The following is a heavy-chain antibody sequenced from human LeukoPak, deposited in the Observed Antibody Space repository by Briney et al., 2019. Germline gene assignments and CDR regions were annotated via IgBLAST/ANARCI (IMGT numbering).Heavy chain of an antibody. CDR1: GFTFSSYA. J-gene: IGHJ4*02. CDR2: ISGSGGST. Sequence: PGGSLRLSCAASGFTFSSYAMSWVRQAPGKGLEWVSAISGSGGSTYYADSVKGRFTISRDNSKNTLYLQMNSLRAEGTAVYYCAKTTVSSGKLGPLEFDYWGQGTLVTVSS. V-gene: IGHV3-23*01. CDR3: AKTTVSSGKLGPLEFDY. D-gene: IGHD3-22*01.